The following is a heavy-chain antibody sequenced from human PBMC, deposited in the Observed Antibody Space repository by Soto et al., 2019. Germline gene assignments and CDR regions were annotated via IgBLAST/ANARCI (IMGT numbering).Heavy chain of an antibody. CDR3: AREPQQLVMVGWFDP. CDR2: ISAYNGNT. CDR1: GYTFTSYG. Sequence: QVQLVQSGAEVKKPGASVKVSCKASGYTFTSYGISWVRQAPGQGLSGRGWISAYNGNTNYAQKLQGRVTMTTDTSTSTAYMELRSLRSDDTAVYYCAREPQQLVMVGWFDPWGQGTLVTVSS. J-gene: IGHJ5*02. V-gene: IGHV1-18*04. D-gene: IGHD6-6*01.